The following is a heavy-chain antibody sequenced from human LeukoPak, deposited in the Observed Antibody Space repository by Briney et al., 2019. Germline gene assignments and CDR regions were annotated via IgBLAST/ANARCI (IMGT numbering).Heavy chain of an antibody. CDR2: IKQDGSEK. CDR3: ARDGTFTDHGDYGAYAC. J-gene: IGHJ4*02. D-gene: IGHD4-17*01. V-gene: IGHV3-7*01. Sequence: GGSLRLSCAASGFSFSSYWMSWVRQAPGKGLEWVANIKQDGSEKYYVDSVKGRFTISRDNAKNSLYLQMNSLRADDTAVYYCARDGTFTDHGDYGAYACWGQGTLVTVSS. CDR1: GFSFSSYW.